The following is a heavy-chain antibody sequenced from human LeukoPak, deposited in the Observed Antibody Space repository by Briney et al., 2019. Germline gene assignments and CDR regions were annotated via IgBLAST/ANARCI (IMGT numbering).Heavy chain of an antibody. CDR1: GFTFSSYW. J-gene: IGHJ4*02. Sequence: GGSLRLSCAASGFTFSSYWMSWVRRAPGKGLEWVANIKQDGSEKYYVDSVKGRFTISRDNAKNSLYLQMNSLRAEDTAGYYCPGSKVETFWSQNQDWGQATLATVAS. V-gene: IGHV3-7*01. CDR2: IKQDGSEK. CDR3: PGSKVETFWSQNQD. D-gene: IGHD3-3*01.